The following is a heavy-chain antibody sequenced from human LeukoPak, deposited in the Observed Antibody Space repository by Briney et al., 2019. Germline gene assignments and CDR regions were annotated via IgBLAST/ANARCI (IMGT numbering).Heavy chain of an antibody. V-gene: IGHV3-30*02. CDR1: GFTFSSYG. Sequence: GGSLRLSCAASGFTFSSYGMHWVRQAPGKGLEWVAFIRYDGSNKYYADSVKGRFTISRDNSKNTLYLQMNSLRAEDTAVYYCAKDSSHYYDSSGEDYWGQGTLATVSS. CDR2: IRYDGSNK. D-gene: IGHD3-22*01. CDR3: AKDSSHYYDSSGEDY. J-gene: IGHJ4*02.